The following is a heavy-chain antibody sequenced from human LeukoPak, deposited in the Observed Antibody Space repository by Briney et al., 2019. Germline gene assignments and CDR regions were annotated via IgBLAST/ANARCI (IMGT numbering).Heavy chain of an antibody. J-gene: IGHJ4*02. CDR2: IYSGGST. CDR3: ARGTNYYYGSGSYYKGGSYFDY. D-gene: IGHD3-10*01. V-gene: IGHV3-66*01. CDR1: GFTVSSNY. Sequence: GGSLRLSCAASGFTVSSNYMSWVRQAPGKGLEWVSVIYSGGSTYYADSVEGRFTISRDNSKNTLYLQMNSLRAEDTAVYYCARGTNYYYGSGSYYKGGSYFDYWGQGTLVTVSS.